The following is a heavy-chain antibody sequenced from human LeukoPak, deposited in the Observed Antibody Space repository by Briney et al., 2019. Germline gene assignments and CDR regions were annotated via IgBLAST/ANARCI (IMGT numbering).Heavy chain of an antibody. V-gene: IGHV4-39*07. J-gene: IGHJ3*01. CDR1: GGSISTSNYY. Sequence: SETLSLTCTVSGGSISTSNYYWGWIRQPPGKGLEWIGNIFYSGSTYYSPSLKSRVTISLDTSRNQFSLQLNSVTPEDTALYYCARGGLVRGTINSLIAFDVWGQGIMVTVSS. CDR2: IFYSGST. CDR3: ARGGLVRGTINSLIAFDV. D-gene: IGHD3-10*01.